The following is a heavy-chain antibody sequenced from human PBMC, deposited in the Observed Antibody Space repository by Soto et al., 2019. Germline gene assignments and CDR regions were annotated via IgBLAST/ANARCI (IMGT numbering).Heavy chain of an antibody. CDR2: ISGSGGST. D-gene: IGHD4-17*01. Sequence: PGGSLRLSCAASGFTFSSYAMSWVRQAPGKGLEWVSAISGSGGSTYYADSVKGRFTISRDNSKNTLYLQMNSLRAEDTAVYYSANGFRATLTTTRSLPNRYYYYGMDVGGQGTRVTASS. J-gene: IGHJ6*02. CDR1: GFTFSSYA. CDR3: ANGFRATLTTTRSLPNRYYYYGMDV. V-gene: IGHV3-23*01.